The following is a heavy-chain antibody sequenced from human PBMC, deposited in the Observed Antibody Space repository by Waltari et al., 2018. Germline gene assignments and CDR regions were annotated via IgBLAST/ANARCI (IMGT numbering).Heavy chain of an antibody. CDR1: GFTFSTSA. CDR3: AKVVGGIYFNYFDY. CDR2: ISSNGNNI. V-gene: IGHV3-23*01. Sequence: EVQLLESGGDLMQPGGSLRLSCAASGFTFSTSAMTWVRQAPGKGLEWVSFISSNGNNIYSADSVKGRFTISRDNSENTLYLLMNSLRAEDTATYYCAKVVGGIYFNYFDYWGQGSLVTVSS. J-gene: IGHJ4*02. D-gene: IGHD3-10*01.